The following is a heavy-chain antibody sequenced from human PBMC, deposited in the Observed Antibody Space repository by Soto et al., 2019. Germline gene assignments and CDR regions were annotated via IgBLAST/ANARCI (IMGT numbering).Heavy chain of an antibody. Sequence: SETLSLTCTVSGGSISSGGYYWSWIRQHPGKGLEWIGYIYYSGSTYYNPSLKSRVTISVDTSKNQFSLKLSSVTAADTAVYYCARDRPPVLGASIRVGDYYDGMDGWGQGTTVTVS. J-gene: IGHJ6*02. CDR1: GGSISSGGYY. V-gene: IGHV4-31*03. CDR2: IYYSGST. CDR3: ARDRPPVLGASIRVGDYYDGMDG. D-gene: IGHD2-21*01.